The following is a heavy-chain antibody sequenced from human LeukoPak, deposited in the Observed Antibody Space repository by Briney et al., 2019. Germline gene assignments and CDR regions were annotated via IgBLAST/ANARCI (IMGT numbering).Heavy chain of an antibody. CDR1: GYSISSGYY. CDR3: AREVGTSEFDY. CDR2: IYHSGST. Sequence: PSETLSLTCTVSGYSISSGYYWGWIRQPPGKGLEWIGSIYHSGSTYYNPSLKSRVTISVDTSKNQFSLKLSSVTAADTAVYYCAREVGTSEFDYWGQGTLVTVSS. V-gene: IGHV4-38-2*02. D-gene: IGHD2-21*02. J-gene: IGHJ4*02.